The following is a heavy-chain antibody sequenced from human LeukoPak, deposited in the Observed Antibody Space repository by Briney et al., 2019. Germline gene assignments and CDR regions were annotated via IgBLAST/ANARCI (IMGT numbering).Heavy chain of an antibody. CDR3: ARPMTTVTTWPELDAFDI. CDR2: IIAIFGTA. J-gene: IGHJ3*02. V-gene: IGHV1-69*13. D-gene: IGHD4-17*01. CDR1: GGTFSSYA. Sequence: ASVKVSCKASGGTFSSYAISWVRQAPGQGLEWMGGIIAIFGTANYAQKFQGRVTITADESTSTAYMELSSLRSEDTAVYYCARPMTTVTTWPELDAFDIWGQGTMITVSS.